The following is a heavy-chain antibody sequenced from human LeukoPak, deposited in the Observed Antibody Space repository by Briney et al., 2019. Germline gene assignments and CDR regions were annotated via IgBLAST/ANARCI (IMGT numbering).Heavy chain of an antibody. V-gene: IGHV3-21*01. Sequence: GGSLRLSCTASGFTFNTYSMNWVRLAPGKGLEWVASISDRGSYIYYADSVKGRFTISRDNSKNTLYLQMNSLRAEDTAVYYCAREWGDYYDSSGYYYGAFDIWGQGTMVTVSS. J-gene: IGHJ3*02. CDR3: AREWGDYYDSSGYYYGAFDI. D-gene: IGHD3-22*01. CDR1: GFTFNTYS. CDR2: ISDRGSYI.